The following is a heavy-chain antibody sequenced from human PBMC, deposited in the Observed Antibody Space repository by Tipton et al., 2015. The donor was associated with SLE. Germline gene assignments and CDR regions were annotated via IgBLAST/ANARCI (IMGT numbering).Heavy chain of an antibody. CDR3: ARVGRGAVDI. V-gene: IGHV4-34*01. CDR2: INHSGST. D-gene: IGHD3-10*01. Sequence: TLSLTCAVYGGSFSGYYWSWIRQPPGQGLEWIGEINHSGSTNYNPSLKSRVTISVDTSKNQFSLKLGSVTAADTAVYYCARVGRGAVDIWGQGTMVTVSS. J-gene: IGHJ3*02. CDR1: GGSFSGYY.